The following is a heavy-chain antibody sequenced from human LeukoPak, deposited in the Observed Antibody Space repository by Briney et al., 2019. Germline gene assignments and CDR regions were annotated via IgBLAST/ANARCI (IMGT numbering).Heavy chain of an antibody. Sequence: TPSETLSLTCAVSGGSISSGSYYWGWIRQPPGKGLEWIGSIYYTGSTYYNPSLKSRVTISVDTSKNQFSLNLSSVTAADTAVYYCARLDWSNWCFDLWGRGTLVIVSS. D-gene: IGHD3/OR15-3a*01. J-gene: IGHJ2*01. CDR1: GGSISSGSYY. CDR2: IYYTGST. CDR3: ARLDWSNWCFDL. V-gene: IGHV4-39*01.